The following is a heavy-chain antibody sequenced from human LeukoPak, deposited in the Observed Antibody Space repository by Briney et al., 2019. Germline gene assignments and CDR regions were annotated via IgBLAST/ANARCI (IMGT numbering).Heavy chain of an antibody. CDR3: ARYSTVKSHGSYYYGMDV. CDR2: INPNSGGT. CDR1: GYTFTGYY. J-gene: IGHJ6*02. V-gene: IGHV1-2*02. D-gene: IGHD4-11*01. Sequence: ASVKVSCKASGYTFTGYYMHWVRQAPGQGLEWMGWINPNSGGTNYAQKFQGRVTMTRDTSISIAYMELSRLRSDDTAVYYCARYSTVKSHGSYYYGMDVWGQGTTVTVSS.